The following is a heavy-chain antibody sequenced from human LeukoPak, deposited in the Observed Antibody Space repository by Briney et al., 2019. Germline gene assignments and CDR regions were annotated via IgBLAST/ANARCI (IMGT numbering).Heavy chain of an antibody. V-gene: IGHV4-39*07. J-gene: IGHJ4*02. CDR3: ARGQDYGDLWGFDY. Sequence: SETLSLTCSVSGGSISSSSYYWGWIRQPPGKGLEWIGSIYYSGSTYYNPSLKSRVTISVDTSKNQFSLKLSSVTAADTAVYYCARGQDYGDLWGFDYWGQGTLVTVSS. CDR1: GGSISSSSYY. D-gene: IGHD4-17*01. CDR2: IYYSGST.